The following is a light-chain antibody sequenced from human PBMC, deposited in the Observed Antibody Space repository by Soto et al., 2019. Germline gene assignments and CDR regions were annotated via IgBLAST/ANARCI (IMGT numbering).Light chain of an antibody. CDR2: AAS. V-gene: IGKV1-5*01. J-gene: IGKJ1*01. CDR3: QQYSSYWT. CDR1: QSISSY. Sequence: DIQMTQSPSSLSAPVGDRVTITCRASQSISSYLNWYQQKPGKAPKLLIFAASSLESGVPSRFSGSGSGTEFTLTISSLQPDDFATYYCQQYSSYWTFGQGTKVDI.